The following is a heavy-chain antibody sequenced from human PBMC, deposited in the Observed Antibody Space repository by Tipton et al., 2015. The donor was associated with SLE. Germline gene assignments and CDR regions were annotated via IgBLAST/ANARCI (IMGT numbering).Heavy chain of an antibody. V-gene: IGHV3-33*01. D-gene: IGHD3-3*01. CDR3: ARESSGGLRFLEWLGGGAFDY. CDR2: IWYDGSNK. J-gene: IGHJ4*02. CDR1: GFTFSSYG. Sequence: SLRLSCAASGFTFSSYGMHWVRQAPGKGLEWVAVIWYDGSNKYYADSVKGRFTISRDNSKNTLYLQMNSLRAEDTAVYYCARESSGGLRFLEWLGGGAFDYWGQGTLVTVSS.